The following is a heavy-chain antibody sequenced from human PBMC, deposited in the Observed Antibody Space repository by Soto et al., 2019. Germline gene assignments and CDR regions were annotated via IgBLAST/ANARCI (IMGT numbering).Heavy chain of an antibody. CDR2: ITNRGTHT. CDR1: GFSFSSYT. J-gene: IGHJ5*01. CDR3: ARAHEVAWFDS. D-gene: IGHD2-15*01. V-gene: IGHV3-21*06. Sequence: GGSLRLSCTASGFSFSSYTMNWVRQAPGKGLQWVASITNRGTHTYSADSVKGRFTISRDNDKNSLYLQMNNLRAEDTATYYCARAHEVAWFDSWGLGTLVTVSA.